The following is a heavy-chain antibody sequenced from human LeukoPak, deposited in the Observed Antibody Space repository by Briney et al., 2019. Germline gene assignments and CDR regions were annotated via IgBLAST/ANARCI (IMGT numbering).Heavy chain of an antibody. CDR2: INHSGST. D-gene: IGHD5-18*01. CDR3: ARNSYSYGYLTGYYFDF. V-gene: IGHV4-34*01. J-gene: IGHJ4*02. CDR1: GGSFSGYY. Sequence: RSSETLSLTCAVYGGSFSGYYWSWIRQFPGKGLEWIGEINHSGSTNYNPSLKSRVAVSVDTSKNQFSLNLSSVTAADTAVYYCARNSYSYGYLTGYYFDFWGQGTLVTVSS.